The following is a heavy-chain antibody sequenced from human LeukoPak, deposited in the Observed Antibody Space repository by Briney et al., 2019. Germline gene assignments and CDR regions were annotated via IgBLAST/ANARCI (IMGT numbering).Heavy chain of an antibody. CDR1: GFTFSSYS. V-gene: IGHV3-48*01. J-gene: IGHJ4*02. CDR2: ISSSSSTI. Sequence: GGSLRLSCAASGFTFSSYSMNWVRQAPGKGLEWVSYISSSSSTIYYADSVKGRFTISRDNAKNSLYLQMNSLRAEDTAVYYCARDPGQAFYNWSDVNFDYWGQGTLVTVSS. D-gene: IGHD1-20*01. CDR3: ARDPGQAFYNWSDVNFDY.